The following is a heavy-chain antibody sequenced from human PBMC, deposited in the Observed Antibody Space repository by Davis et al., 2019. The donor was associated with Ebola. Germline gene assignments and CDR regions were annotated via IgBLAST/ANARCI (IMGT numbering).Heavy chain of an antibody. D-gene: IGHD2-15*01. CDR3: ARDMGYSSGTDFDY. CDR2: ISSKSTRT. Sequence: GGSLRLSCAASGFTFSDHYMSWIRQAPGKGLEWVSKISSKSTRTEYADSVRGRFTISRDNSKNLLLLEMSSLRAEDTAVYYCARDMGYSSGTDFDYWGQGTLVTVSS. CDR1: GFTFSDHY. J-gene: IGHJ4*02. V-gene: IGHV3-11*05.